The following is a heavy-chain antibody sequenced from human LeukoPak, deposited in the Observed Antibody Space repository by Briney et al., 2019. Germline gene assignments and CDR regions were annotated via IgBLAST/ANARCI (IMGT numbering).Heavy chain of an antibody. D-gene: IGHD3-10*01. CDR2: ISSSSSYI. J-gene: IGHJ4*02. Sequence: GGSLRLSCAASGFTFSSYSMNWVRQAPGKELEWVSSISSSSSYIYYADSVKGRFTISRDNAKNSLYLQMNSLRAEDTAVYYCARVLLWFGEPYFDYWGQGTLVTVSS. V-gene: IGHV3-21*01. CDR1: GFTFSSYS. CDR3: ARVLLWFGEPYFDY.